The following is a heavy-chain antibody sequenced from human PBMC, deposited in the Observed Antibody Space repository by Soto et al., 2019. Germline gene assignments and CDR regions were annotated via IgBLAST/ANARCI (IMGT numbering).Heavy chain of an antibody. CDR1: GGSISSYY. V-gene: IGHV4-59*01. CDR3: GREGGETWDYEAS. D-gene: IGHD1-7*01. CDR2: IYYSGST. Sequence: SETLSLTCTVSGGSISSYYWSWIRQPPGKGLEWIGYIYYSGSTNYNPSLKSRVTISVDTSKNQFSLKLSSVTAADTAVYYCGREGGETWDYEASWGQGTPVTVSS. J-gene: IGHJ5*02.